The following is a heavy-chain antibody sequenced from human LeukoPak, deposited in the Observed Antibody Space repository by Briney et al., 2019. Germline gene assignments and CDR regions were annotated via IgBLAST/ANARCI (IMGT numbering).Heavy chain of an antibody. J-gene: IGHJ5*02. CDR3: ARGTLGDSSGYYSNPDGWFDP. CDR2: ISAYNGNT. D-gene: IGHD3-22*01. CDR1: GYTFTSYG. Sequence: ASVKVSCKASGYTFTSYGISWVRQAPGQGLEWMGWISAYNGNTNYAQKLQGRVTMTTDTSTSTAYMELRSLRSDDTAVYYCARGTLGDSSGYYSNPDGWFDPWGQGTLVTVSS. V-gene: IGHV1-18*01.